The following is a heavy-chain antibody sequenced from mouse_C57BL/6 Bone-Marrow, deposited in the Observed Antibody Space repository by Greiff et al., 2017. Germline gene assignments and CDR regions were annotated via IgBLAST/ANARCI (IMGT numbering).Heavy chain of an antibody. D-gene: IGHD2-3*01. Sequence: QVQLQQSDAELVKPGASVKISCKVSGYTFTDHTIHWMKQRPEQGLEWIGYIYPRDGSTKYNEKFKGKATLTADKSSRTAYMQLTILTAEDSAVYFCARSDGYFWYFDVWGTGTTVTGSS. J-gene: IGHJ1*03. CDR3: ARSDGYFWYFDV. V-gene: IGHV1-78*01. CDR2: IYPRDGST. CDR1: GYTFTDHT.